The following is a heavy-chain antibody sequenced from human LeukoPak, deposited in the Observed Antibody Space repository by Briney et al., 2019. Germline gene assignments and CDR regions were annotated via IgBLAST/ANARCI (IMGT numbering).Heavy chain of an antibody. D-gene: IGHD6-13*01. CDR1: GFTFSSYE. J-gene: IGHJ6*03. CDR2: ISSSSAYI. Sequence: GGSLRLSCAASGFTFSSYEMNWVRLAPGKGLEWVSSISSSSAYIYYADSVRGRFTISRDNAKNSLYLQMNSLRAEDTAVYYCARDHIAAGGTANYYYYYYMDVWGKGTTVTISS. CDR3: ARDHIAAGGTANYYYYYYMDV. V-gene: IGHV3-21*01.